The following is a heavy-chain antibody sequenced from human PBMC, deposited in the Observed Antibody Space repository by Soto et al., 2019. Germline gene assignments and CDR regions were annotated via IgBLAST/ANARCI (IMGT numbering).Heavy chain of an antibody. D-gene: IGHD3-3*01. V-gene: IGHV4-59*08. J-gene: IGHJ4*02. CDR3: ARSATIFGANFWVY. CDR1: GGSISSYY. Sequence: PSETLSLTCTVSGGSISSYYWSWIRQPPGKGLEWIGYIYYSGSTYYNPSPKSRVTISVDTSKNQFSLKLSSVTAADTAVYYCARSATIFGANFWVYWGQGTLVTVSS. CDR2: IYYSGST.